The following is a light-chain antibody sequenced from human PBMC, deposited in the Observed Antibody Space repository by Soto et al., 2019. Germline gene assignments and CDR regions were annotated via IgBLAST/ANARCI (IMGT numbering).Light chain of an antibody. Sequence: EIVVTQSPATLSLSPGERATLSCRSSQSVSSNYLAWYQQKPGQAPRLLIYGASSRATGIPDRFSGSGSGTDFTLTISRLEPEDFAVYYCQQYGRSPPITFGQGTRLEIK. J-gene: IGKJ5*01. CDR3: QQYGRSPPIT. CDR1: QSVSSNY. V-gene: IGKV3-20*01. CDR2: GAS.